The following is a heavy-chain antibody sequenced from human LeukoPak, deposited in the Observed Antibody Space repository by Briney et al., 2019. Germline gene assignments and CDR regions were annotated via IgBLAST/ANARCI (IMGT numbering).Heavy chain of an antibody. Sequence: SVKVSCKASGGTFSSYAISWVRQAPGQGLEWMGGIIPIFGSANYAQKLQGRVTITTDESTSTAYMELSSLRSEDTAVYYCARDRVDTAMGNWFDPWGQGTLVTVSS. CDR2: IIPIFGSA. CDR3: ARDRVDTAMGNWFDP. V-gene: IGHV1-69*05. CDR1: GGTFSSYA. J-gene: IGHJ5*02. D-gene: IGHD5-18*01.